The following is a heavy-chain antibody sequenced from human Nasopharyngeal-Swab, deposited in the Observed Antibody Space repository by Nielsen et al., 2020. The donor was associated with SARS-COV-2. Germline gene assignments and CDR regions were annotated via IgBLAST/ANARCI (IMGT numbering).Heavy chain of an antibody. J-gene: IGHJ6*02. V-gene: IGHV3-23*01. CDR1: GFTFRSYA. Sequence: GESLKIPCAASGFTFRSYAISWVRQAPGKGLEWVSVISGSDYTTYYADSVKGRFTISRDNSKNTVNLQMNSLRVEDTAIYYCAKDRDSGDDSDDYYHYYGMDVWGQGTTVTVFS. D-gene: IGHD5-12*01. CDR2: ISGSDYTT. CDR3: AKDRDSGDDSDDYYHYYGMDV.